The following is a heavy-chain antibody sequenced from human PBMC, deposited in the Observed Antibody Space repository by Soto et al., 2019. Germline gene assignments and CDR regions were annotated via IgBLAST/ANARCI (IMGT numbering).Heavy chain of an antibody. CDR3: ARGRGGDYGGNSGYYDY. CDR2: IWYDGSKK. D-gene: IGHD4-17*01. V-gene: IGHV3-33*01. CDR1: GFTFSGHG. J-gene: IGHJ4*02. Sequence: QVQLVESGGGVVQPGTSLRLSCAASGFTFSGHGMHWVRQAPGKGLEWMAVIWYDGSKKYYGDSVKGRFTISRDNSKNTLFPQMNSLRVEDTAVYYCARGRGGDYGGNSGYYDYWGQGTLVTVSS.